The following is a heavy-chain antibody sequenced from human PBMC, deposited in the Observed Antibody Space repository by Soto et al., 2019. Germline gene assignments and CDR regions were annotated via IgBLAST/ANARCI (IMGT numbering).Heavy chain of an antibody. CDR1: GFSLSDTTVG. V-gene: IGHV2-26*01. Sequence: QVTLKESGPVLVKPTETLTLTCTVSGFSLSDTTVGVSWIRQPPGKALDWLAHIFSNDDKSYSPSLKTRLIISKDTSKSQVVLTMTNMGPVDTATYYCARAYLSNYPRAPSWFAPLGLGTLVTVSS. D-gene: IGHD4-4*01. J-gene: IGHJ5*02. CDR3: ARAYLSNYPRAPSWFAP. CDR2: IFSNDDK.